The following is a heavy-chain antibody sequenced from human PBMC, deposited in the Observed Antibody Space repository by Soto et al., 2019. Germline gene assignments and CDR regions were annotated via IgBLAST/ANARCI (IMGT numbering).Heavy chain of an antibody. CDR1: GFTFEDYA. Sequence: EVQLVESGGGLVQPGRSLRLSCAASGFTFEDYAMHWVRQAPGKGLEWVSGISWNSGSIGYADSVKGRFTISRDNAKNSLYLQMNSLRAEDTALYYCAKDAYYYGMDVWGQGTTVTVSS. CDR3: AKDAYYYGMDV. J-gene: IGHJ6*02. V-gene: IGHV3-9*01. CDR2: ISWNSGSI.